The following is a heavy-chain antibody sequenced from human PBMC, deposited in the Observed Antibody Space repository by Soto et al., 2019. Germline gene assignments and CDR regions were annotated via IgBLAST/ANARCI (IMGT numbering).Heavy chain of an antibody. J-gene: IGHJ1*01. CDR1: GGSISSGEYC. Sequence: PSXTLSLNCTVSGGSISSGEYCWSLIRQPPVMGLEWIGYIYQSRGAYYNPSIKSRVSMSVDTPKNQFSLRLSAVTAADTAVYYCARGDYSETNGYSNFFQYWGRGTPVTVSS. CDR2: IYQSRGA. CDR3: ARGDYSETNGYSNFFQY. V-gene: IGHV4-30-4*01. D-gene: IGHD3-22*01.